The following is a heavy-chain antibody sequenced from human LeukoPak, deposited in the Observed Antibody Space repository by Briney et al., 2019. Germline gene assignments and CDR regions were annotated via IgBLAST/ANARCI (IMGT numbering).Heavy chain of an antibody. Sequence: SETLSLTCAVYGGSLSGYYWTWIRQPPGKGLEWIGDINHGGSAVYNPSLKSRVIISVDRSKSQFSLKLTSMTAADTAVYYCAISSLTSWGQGTLVTVSS. V-gene: IGHV4-34*01. CDR3: AISSLTS. CDR2: INHGGSA. D-gene: IGHD3-16*02. J-gene: IGHJ5*02. CDR1: GGSLSGYY.